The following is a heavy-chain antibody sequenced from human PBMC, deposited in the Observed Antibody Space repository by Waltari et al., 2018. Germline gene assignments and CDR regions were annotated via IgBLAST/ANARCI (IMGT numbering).Heavy chain of an antibody. CDR1: GYTFTSYD. Sequence: QVQLVQSGAEVKKPGASVKVSCKASGYTFTSYDINWVRQATGQGLEWMGWMNPNSGNTGYAQKFQGRVTMTRNTSISTAYMELSSLRSEDTAVYYCARAPVTSTTNYYYYMDVWGKGTTVTVSS. CDR2: MNPNSGNT. V-gene: IGHV1-8*01. CDR3: ARAPVTSTTNYYYYMDV. D-gene: IGHD1-1*01. J-gene: IGHJ6*03.